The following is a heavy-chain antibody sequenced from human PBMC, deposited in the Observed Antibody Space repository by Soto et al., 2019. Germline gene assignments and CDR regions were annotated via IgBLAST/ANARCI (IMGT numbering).Heavy chain of an antibody. D-gene: IGHD6-13*01. CDR1: GFTFSDHY. V-gene: IGHV3-11*05. Sequence: QLVESGGGLVKPGGSLRLSCAASGFTFSDHYMSWIRQAPGKGLEWISYITSSSTYTNYAESVKGRFTISRDNAKNSLYLQMNSLKDEDTAVYYCASDNSSWYGGFDPWGQGTLVTVSS. CDR2: ITSSSTYT. J-gene: IGHJ5*02. CDR3: ASDNSSWYGGFDP.